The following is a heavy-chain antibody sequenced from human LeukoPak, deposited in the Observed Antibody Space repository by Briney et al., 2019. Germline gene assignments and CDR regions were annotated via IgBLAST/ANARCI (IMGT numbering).Heavy chain of an antibody. J-gene: IGHJ4*02. D-gene: IGHD5-18*01. V-gene: IGHV3-23*01. CDR1: GFSYA. CDR2: ISGSGGST. Sequence: PGGSLRLSCAASGFSYAMSWVRQAPGKGLEWVSAISGSGGSTYYADSVKGRFTISRDNSKNTLYLQMNSLRAEDTAVYYCAKDVVDTAMVYHQTFDYWGQGTLVTVSS. CDR3: AKDVVDTAMVYHQTFDY.